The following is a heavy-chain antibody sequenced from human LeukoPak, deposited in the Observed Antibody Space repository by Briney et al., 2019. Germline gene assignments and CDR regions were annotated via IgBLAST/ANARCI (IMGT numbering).Heavy chain of an antibody. CDR2: ISPYTGHT. D-gene: IGHD3-3*01. J-gene: IGHJ5*02. CDR1: GYPFISYS. CDR3: AREAITIFGVVRTQTTYGPHRFDP. Sequence: ASVKVSCKASGYPFISYSISWVRQAPGQGLEWMGWISPYTGHTDSAQQFQGRVTLTTDTSTNTFYMDLTNLRSDDTAVYYCAREAITIFGVVRTQTTYGPHRFDPWGQGTLVTVSS. V-gene: IGHV1-18*01.